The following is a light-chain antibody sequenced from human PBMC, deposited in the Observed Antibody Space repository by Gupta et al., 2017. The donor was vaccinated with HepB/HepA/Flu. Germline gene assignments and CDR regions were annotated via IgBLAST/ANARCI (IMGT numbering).Light chain of an antibody. CDR1: QSISSY. CDR2: AAS. V-gene: IGKV1-39*01. CDR3: QQSYSAPRT. J-gene: IGKJ4*01. Sequence: IQMTQSPSSLSASVGDRVTITCRASQSISSYLNWYQQKPGKAPKLLIFAASGLQSGVPSRFSGSGSRTDFTRTISSMKTEDFATYYCQQSYSAPRTFGGGTKVEIK.